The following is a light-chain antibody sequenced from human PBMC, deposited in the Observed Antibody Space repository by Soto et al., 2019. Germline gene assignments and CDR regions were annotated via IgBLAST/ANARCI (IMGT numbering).Light chain of an antibody. CDR3: QQYNNWPPWT. V-gene: IGKV3-15*01. CDR1: QSVSSN. J-gene: IGKJ1*01. Sequence: EILMTQSPATLSVSPGERVTFSCRASQSVSSNLAWYQQKPGQAPRLLIYGASTRATGIPARFSGSGSGTEFTLTISSLQSEDFAVYYCQQYNNWPPWTFGQGTKVDIK. CDR2: GAS.